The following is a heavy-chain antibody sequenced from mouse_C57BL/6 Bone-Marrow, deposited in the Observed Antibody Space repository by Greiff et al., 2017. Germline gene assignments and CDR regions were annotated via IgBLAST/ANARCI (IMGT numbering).Heavy chain of an antibody. CDR3: TGGFGRGAMDY. CDR1: GYSITSGYD. Sequence: DVKLQESGPGMVKPSQSLSLTCTVTGYSITSGYDWHWIRHFPGNKLEWMGYISYSGSTNYNPSLKSRISITHDTSKNHFFLKLNSVTTEDTATYYCTGGFGRGAMDYWGQGTSVTVSS. V-gene: IGHV3-1*01. J-gene: IGHJ4*01. CDR2: ISYSGST.